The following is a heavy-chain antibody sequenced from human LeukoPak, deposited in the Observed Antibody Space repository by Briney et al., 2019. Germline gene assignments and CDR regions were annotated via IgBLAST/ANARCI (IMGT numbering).Heavy chain of an antibody. J-gene: IGHJ4*02. CDR1: GFTFSSYG. V-gene: IGHV3-30*02. CDR3: AKDWVVVNLGCPDY. CDR2: IRYDGSNK. D-gene: IGHD3-22*01. Sequence: GGSLRLSCAASGFTFSSYGMHWVRQAPGKGLEWVAFIRYDGSNKYYADSVKGRFTISRDNSKNTLYLQMNSLRAEDTAVYYCAKDWVVVNLGCPDYWGQGTLVAVSS.